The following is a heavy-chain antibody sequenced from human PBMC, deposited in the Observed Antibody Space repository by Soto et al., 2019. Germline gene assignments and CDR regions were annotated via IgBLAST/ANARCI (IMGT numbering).Heavy chain of an antibody. CDR1: GGSISSYY. Sequence: SETLSLTCTVSGGSISSYYWSWIRQPPGKGLEWIGYIYYSGSTNYNPSLKSRVTISVDTSKNQFSLKLSSVTAADTAVYYCARVKTAMTNYFDYWGQGTLVTVS. D-gene: IGHD5-18*01. CDR2: IYYSGST. J-gene: IGHJ4*02. V-gene: IGHV4-59*01. CDR3: ARVKTAMTNYFDY.